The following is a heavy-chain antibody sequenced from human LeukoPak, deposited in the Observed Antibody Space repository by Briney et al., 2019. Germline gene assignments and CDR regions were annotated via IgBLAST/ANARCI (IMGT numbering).Heavy chain of an antibody. Sequence: PSETLSLTCAVYGTSLSAYYWSWIRQPPGKGLEWIGEINHSGSTNYNPSLKSRVTISVDTSKNQFSLKLSSVTAADTAVYYCARGRISQWLVRFDYWGQGTLVTVSS. D-gene: IGHD6-19*01. CDR1: GTSLSAYY. CDR2: INHSGST. J-gene: IGHJ4*02. V-gene: IGHV4-34*01. CDR3: ARGRISQWLVRFDY.